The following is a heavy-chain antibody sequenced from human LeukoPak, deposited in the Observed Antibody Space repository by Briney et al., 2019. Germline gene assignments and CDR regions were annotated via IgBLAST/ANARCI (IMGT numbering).Heavy chain of an antibody. CDR3: ARDFRYSSGRYYFDY. J-gene: IGHJ4*02. Sequence: GGSLRLSCAASGFTFSSYWMSWVRQAPGKGLEWVANIKQDGSEKYYVDSVKGRFTISRDNAKNSLYLQMNSLRAEDTAVYYCARDFRYSSGRYYFDYWGQGTLVPVSS. CDR1: GFTFSSYW. CDR2: IKQDGSEK. D-gene: IGHD6-19*01. V-gene: IGHV3-7*01.